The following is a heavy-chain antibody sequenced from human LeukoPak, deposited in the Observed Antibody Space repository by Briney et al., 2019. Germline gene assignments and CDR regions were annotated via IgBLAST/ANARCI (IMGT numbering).Heavy chain of an antibody. CDR2: ISGSGSTT. CDR1: GFTFSSYA. D-gene: IGHD3-22*01. J-gene: IGHJ6*02. CDR3: AKDSTVSGSYYGMDI. Sequence: GGSLRLSCAASGFTFSSYAMSWVRQAPGKGLEWVSSISGSGSTTYFADSVKGRFTTSRDNSKNTLYLQMNSLRAEDTAVYYCAKDSTVSGSYYGMDIWGQGTTVTVSS. V-gene: IGHV3-23*01.